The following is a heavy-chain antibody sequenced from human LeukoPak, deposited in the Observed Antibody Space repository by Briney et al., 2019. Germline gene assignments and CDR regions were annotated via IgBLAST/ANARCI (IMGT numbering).Heavy chain of an antibody. Sequence: ASVKVSCKASGGTFSSYPISWVRQAPGQGLEWMGGIIPIFGTANYPQKFQGRVTITADESTSTAYMELSSLRSEDTAVYYCARSEYDFWSGYYSPPLGYYYYYYMDVWGKGTTVTVSS. V-gene: IGHV1-69*13. CDR2: IIPIFGTA. CDR1: GGTFSSYP. D-gene: IGHD3-3*01. J-gene: IGHJ6*03. CDR3: ARSEYDFWSGYYSPPLGYYYYYYMDV.